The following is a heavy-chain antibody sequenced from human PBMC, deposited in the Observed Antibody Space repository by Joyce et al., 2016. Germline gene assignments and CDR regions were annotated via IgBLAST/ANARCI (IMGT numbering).Heavy chain of an antibody. CDR2: ISSSSRDI. D-gene: IGHD5-24*01. CDR3: ARVPITEDYYFDS. CDR1: GFPLTTYS. J-gene: IGHJ4*02. Sequence: EVQLVESGGGLVKPGGSLRLSCAASGFPLTTYSLTWVRQAPGKGLEWVAFISSSSRDIYYSDSGKGRFAISRDNAKNSLLLQMDSLRAEDSAVYFCARVPITEDYYFDSWGQGTLVTVSS. V-gene: IGHV3-21*01.